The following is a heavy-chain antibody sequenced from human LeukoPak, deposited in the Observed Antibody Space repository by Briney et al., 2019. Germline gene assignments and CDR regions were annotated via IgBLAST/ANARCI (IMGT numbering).Heavy chain of an antibody. J-gene: IGHJ6*03. CDR3: ARDEYSGLYYYMDV. CDR2: IGSTTNSI. CDR1: GFSFSSYE. V-gene: IGHV3-48*03. D-gene: IGHD5-12*01. Sequence: QPGGSLRLSRAASGFSFSSYEMNWVRQAPGKGLEWVSYIGSTTNSIYYADSVKGRFTISRDNAKKSLHLQMNSLRAEDTAVYYCARDEYSGLYYYMDVWGKGTTVTVSS.